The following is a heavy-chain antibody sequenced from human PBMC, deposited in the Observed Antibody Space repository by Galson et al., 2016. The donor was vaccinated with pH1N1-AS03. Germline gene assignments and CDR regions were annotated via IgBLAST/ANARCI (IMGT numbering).Heavy chain of an antibody. Sequence: SLRLSCAASGFTFSAFAISWLRQAPGKGLEWVADIKQDGGEKYYVDSVKGRFAISRDNAKNSLHLQMNSLTADDTAVYYCVRDDATSYDAFDMWGQGTMITVSS. D-gene: IGHD2-2*01. CDR2: IKQDGGEK. CDR3: VRDDATSYDAFDM. J-gene: IGHJ3*02. V-gene: IGHV3-7*01. CDR1: GFTFSAFA.